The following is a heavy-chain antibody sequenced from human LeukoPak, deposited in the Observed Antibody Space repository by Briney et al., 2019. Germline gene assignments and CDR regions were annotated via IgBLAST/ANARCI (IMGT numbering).Heavy chain of an antibody. CDR3: ARQGRSGRYTAPWFDP. CDR2: IYPGDSDT. D-gene: IGHD1-14*01. Sequence: GESLKISCKGSGYSFTSYWIGWVRRMPGKGLEWMGIIYPGDSDTRYSPSFQGQVTISADKSISTAYLQWSSLKASDTAMYYCARQGRSGRYTAPWFDPWGQGTLVTVSS. CDR1: GYSFTSYW. J-gene: IGHJ5*02. V-gene: IGHV5-51*01.